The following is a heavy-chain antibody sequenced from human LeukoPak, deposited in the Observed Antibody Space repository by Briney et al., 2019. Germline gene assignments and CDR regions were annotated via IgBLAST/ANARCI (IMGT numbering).Heavy chain of an antibody. V-gene: IGHV4-34*08. CDR2: INHSGST. D-gene: IGHD5-18*01. CDR1: GFTFSSYA. CDR3: QLWLRYPPGFDY. J-gene: IGHJ4*02. Sequence: GSLRLSCAASGFTFSSYAMSWIRQPPGKGLEWIGEINHSGSTNYNPSLKSRVTISLDTSKNQLSLKLSSVTAADTAVYHCQLWLRYPPGFDYWGQGTLVTVSS.